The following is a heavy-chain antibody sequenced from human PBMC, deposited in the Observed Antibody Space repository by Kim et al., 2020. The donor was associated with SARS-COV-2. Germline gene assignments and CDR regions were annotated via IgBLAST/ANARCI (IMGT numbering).Heavy chain of an antibody. CDR2: IFGGGTGT. CDR3: ARDLSTGLPGGFDY. CDR1: GFTFNSYA. D-gene: IGHD1-1*01. Sequence: GGSLRLSCAASGFTFNSYAMGWVRQAPGKGLEWVSIIFGGGTGTYYGDSVKGRFTISRDNSKNMVYLQMNSLRLEDTALYYCARDLSTGLPGGFDYWGPG. J-gene: IGHJ4*02. V-gene: IGHV3-23*03.